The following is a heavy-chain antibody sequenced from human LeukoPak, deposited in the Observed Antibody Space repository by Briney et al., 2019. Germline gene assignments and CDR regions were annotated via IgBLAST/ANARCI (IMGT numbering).Heavy chain of an antibody. D-gene: IGHD3-3*01. J-gene: IGHJ4*02. Sequence: GGSLTLSCAASGFTFSSYDMSWVRQAPGKGLEWVSAISGSGGSTYYADSVKGGFTISRDNSKNTLYLQMNSRTADDTAVYYCAKPYYDFWSGSFDYWGQGTLVTVSS. V-gene: IGHV3-23*01. CDR1: GFTFSSYD. CDR2: ISGSGGST. CDR3: AKPYYDFWSGSFDY.